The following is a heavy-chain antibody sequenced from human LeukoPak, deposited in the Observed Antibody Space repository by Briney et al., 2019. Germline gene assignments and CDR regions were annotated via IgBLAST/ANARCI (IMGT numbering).Heavy chain of an antibody. CDR2: IRGSGGGT. J-gene: IGHJ3*02. Sequence: GGSLRLSCAASGFTFSNYAMMWLRQAPGKGPEWVSAIRGSGGGTGYADSVRGRFTISRDNSKNSLYLQMNRLRAEDAAVYYCARDPNGDYVGAFDILGQGTMVTVSS. CDR1: GFTFSNYA. CDR3: ARDPNGDYVGAFDI. V-gene: IGHV3-23*01. D-gene: IGHD4-17*01.